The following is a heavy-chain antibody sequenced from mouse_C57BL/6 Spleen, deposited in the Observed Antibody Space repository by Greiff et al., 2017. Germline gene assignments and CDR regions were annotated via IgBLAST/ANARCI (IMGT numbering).Heavy chain of an antibody. Sequence: VQLQQSGAELVRPGASVKLSCKASGYTFTDYYINWVKQRPGQGLEWIARIYPGSGNTYSNEKFKGKATLTAEKSSSTAYMQLSSLTSEDSAVYFCARGGTMITTGYAMDYWGQGTSVTVSS. J-gene: IGHJ4*01. CDR1: GYTFTDYY. D-gene: IGHD2-4*01. V-gene: IGHV1-76*01. CDR2: IYPGSGNT. CDR3: ARGGTMITTGYAMDY.